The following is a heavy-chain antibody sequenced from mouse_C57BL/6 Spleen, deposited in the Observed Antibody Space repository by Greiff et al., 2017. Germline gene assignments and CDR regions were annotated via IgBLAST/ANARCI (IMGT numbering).Heavy chain of an antibody. Sequence: EVKLVESEGGLVQPGSSMKLSCTASGFTFRDYYMAWVRQVPEKGLEWVANINYDGSSTYYLDSLKSRFIISRDNAKNILYLQMSSLKSEDTATYYCARDGDGGFADWGQGTLVTVSA. CDR1: GFTFRDYY. D-gene: IGHD3-3*01. J-gene: IGHJ3*01. CDR3: ARDGDGGFAD. CDR2: INYDGSST. V-gene: IGHV5-16*01.